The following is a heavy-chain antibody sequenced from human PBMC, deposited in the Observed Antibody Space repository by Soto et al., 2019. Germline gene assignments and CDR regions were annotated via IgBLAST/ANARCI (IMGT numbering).Heavy chain of an antibody. CDR2: IWYDGSKT. V-gene: IGHV3-33*01. CDR3: ATRRSSANCKDGS. Sequence: QVQLVESGGDVVQPGRSLRLSCVTSGFTFSDYGFLWVRQAPGKGLEWVALIWYDGSKTYYADFVKGRFTISRDYSKNSLYLQINDLRADDTAVHSCATRRSSANCKDGSWSLGSLVTVAS. J-gene: IGHJ5*02. D-gene: IGHD7-27*01. CDR1: GFTFSDYG.